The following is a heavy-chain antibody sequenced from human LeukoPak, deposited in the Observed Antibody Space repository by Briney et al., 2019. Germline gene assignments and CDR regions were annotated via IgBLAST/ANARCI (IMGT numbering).Heavy chain of an antibody. CDR3: ARAWGLGVIAPGY. D-gene: IGHD2-21*01. Sequence: SETLSLTCTVSGGSISSYYWSWIRQPPGKGLEWIGYIHYSGSTNYNPSLKSRVTISVDTSKNQFSLKLSSVTAADTAIYYCARAWGLGVIAPGYWGQGTLVTVSS. J-gene: IGHJ4*02. CDR1: GGSISSYY. CDR2: IHYSGST. V-gene: IGHV4-59*12.